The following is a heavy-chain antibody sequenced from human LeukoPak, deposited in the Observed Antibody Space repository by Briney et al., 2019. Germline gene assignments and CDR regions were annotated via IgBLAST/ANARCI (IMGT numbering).Heavy chain of an antibody. Sequence: GGSLRLSCAASGFTFSAYSMSWVRQAPGKGLEWVSYISSGSVTKNYAGSVKGRFTISRDNAKNSLYLQMNSLRDEDTAVYYCARLYCSGGSCPQDYWGRGTLVTVSS. D-gene: IGHD2-15*01. J-gene: IGHJ4*02. CDR1: GFTFSAYS. CDR2: ISSGSVTK. V-gene: IGHV3-48*02. CDR3: ARLYCSGGSCPQDY.